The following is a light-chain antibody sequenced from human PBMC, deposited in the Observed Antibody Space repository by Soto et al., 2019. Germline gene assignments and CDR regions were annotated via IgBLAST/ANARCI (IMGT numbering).Light chain of an antibody. CDR3: QHYFSYPYA. CDR1: QSVLTW. Sequence: DIQVTQSPATLSASVGDTVSITCRASQSVLTWLAWYQQKPGKAPNLLIYKASRLRDGVPSRFSGSGSGTDITLTITSLQPDDFASYFCQHYFSYPYAFGQGTKLEI. CDR2: KAS. J-gene: IGKJ2*01. V-gene: IGKV1-5*03.